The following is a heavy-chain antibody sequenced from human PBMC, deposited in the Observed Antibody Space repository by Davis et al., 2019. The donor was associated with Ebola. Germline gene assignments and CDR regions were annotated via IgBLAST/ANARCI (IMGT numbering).Heavy chain of an antibody. J-gene: IGHJ2*01. Sequence: GESLKISCAASGFTFSSNSMNWVRQAPGKGLEWVSFISSSSNYIYYADSVKGRFTVSRDNAKNSLYLQMNSLRAEDTAVYYCVRDPALVVTGGGWFFGLWGRGTLATVSS. CDR1: GFTFSSNS. CDR3: VRDPALVVTGGGWFFGL. D-gene: IGHD2-21*02. CDR2: ISSSSNYI. V-gene: IGHV3-21*01.